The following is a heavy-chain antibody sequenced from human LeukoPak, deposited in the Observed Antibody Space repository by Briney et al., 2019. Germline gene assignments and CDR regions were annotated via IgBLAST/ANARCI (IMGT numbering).Heavy chain of an antibody. CDR2: INPSGGST. CDR1: GYTFTSYY. V-gene: IGHV1-46*01. CDR3: ARDANFWSGYSPKTFDY. J-gene: IGHJ4*02. Sequence: ASVKVSCKASGYTFTSYYMHWVRQAPGQGLEWMGIINPSGGSTSYAQKFQGRVTMTRDTSTSTVYMELSSLRSEDTAVYYCARDANFWSGYSPKTFDYWGQGTLVTVSS. D-gene: IGHD3-3*01.